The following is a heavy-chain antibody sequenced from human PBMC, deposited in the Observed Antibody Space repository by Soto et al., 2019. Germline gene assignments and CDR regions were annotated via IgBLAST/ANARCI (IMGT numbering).Heavy chain of an antibody. Sequence: PSETLSLTCTVSGVSISSGGYYWSWIRQHPGKGLEWIGYIYYSGSTYYNPSLKSRVTISVDTSKNQFSLKLSSVTAADTAVYYCAREWYYYDSSGYNRWFDPWGQGTLVTVSS. J-gene: IGHJ5*02. CDR1: GVSISSGGYY. CDR2: IYYSGST. CDR3: AREWYYYDSSGYNRWFDP. D-gene: IGHD3-22*01. V-gene: IGHV4-31*03.